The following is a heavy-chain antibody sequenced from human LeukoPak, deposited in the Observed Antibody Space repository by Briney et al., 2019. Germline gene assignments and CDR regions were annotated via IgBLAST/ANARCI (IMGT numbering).Heavy chain of an antibody. Sequence: SETLSLTCAVYGGSFSGYYCSWIRQPPGKGLEWIGEINHSGSTKYNPYVKSRVTISVDTSKNQFSLKLSSVTAADTAVYYCARGSIAVAGTFDYWGQGTLVTVS. J-gene: IGHJ4*02. CDR3: ARGSIAVAGTFDY. CDR2: INHSGST. CDR1: GGSFSGYY. V-gene: IGHV4-34*01. D-gene: IGHD6-19*01.